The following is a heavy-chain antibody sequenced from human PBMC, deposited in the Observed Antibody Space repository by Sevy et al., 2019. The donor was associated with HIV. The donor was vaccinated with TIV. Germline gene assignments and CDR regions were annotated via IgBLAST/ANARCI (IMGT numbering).Heavy chain of an antibody. J-gene: IGHJ4*02. CDR2: ISAYKGNT. D-gene: IGHD3-10*01. Sequence: ASVKVSCKASGYTFTSYGISWVRQAPGQGLEWMGWISAYKGNTNYAQKLQGRVTMTTDTSTSTASMDLRSLRSDDTAVYYWAWTAAYGSGSYYNVGTFDYWGQGTLVTVSS. CDR1: GYTFTSYG. V-gene: IGHV1-18*01. CDR3: AWTAAYGSGSYYNVGTFDY.